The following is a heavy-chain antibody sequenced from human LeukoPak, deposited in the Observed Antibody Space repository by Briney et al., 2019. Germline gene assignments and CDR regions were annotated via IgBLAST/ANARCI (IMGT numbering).Heavy chain of an antibody. CDR1: GGTFSSYA. J-gene: IGHJ4*02. Sequence: SVKVSCKASGGTFSSYAISWVRQAPGQGLEWMGRIIPIFGIANYAQKFQGRVTITADKSTSTAYMELSSLRSEDTAVYYCARVRGDCGGDCYPDYWGQGTLVTVSS. CDR3: ARVRGDCGGDCYPDY. D-gene: IGHD2-21*02. V-gene: IGHV1-69*04. CDR2: IIPIFGIA.